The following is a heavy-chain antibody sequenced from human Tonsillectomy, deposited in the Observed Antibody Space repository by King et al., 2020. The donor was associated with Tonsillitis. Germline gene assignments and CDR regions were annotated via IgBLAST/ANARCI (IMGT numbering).Heavy chain of an antibody. D-gene: IGHD3-10*01. Sequence: QLVQSGAEVKKPGASVKVSCKTSGYTFTDYYMHRVRQAPGQGLEWMGVVNPAGGSTTYAQKFQGRVLMARDTSTSTVHMELSGLRSEDTAVYYCARIRGGYYYFDSWGQGTLVTVSS. CDR1: GYTFTDYY. CDR2: VNPAGGST. CDR3: ARIRGGYYYFDS. J-gene: IGHJ4*02. V-gene: IGHV1-46*03.